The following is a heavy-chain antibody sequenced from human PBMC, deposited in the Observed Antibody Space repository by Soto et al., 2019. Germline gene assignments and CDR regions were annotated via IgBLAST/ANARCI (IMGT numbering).Heavy chain of an antibody. CDR3: ARDAIAAAGRGYYYGMDV. J-gene: IGHJ6*02. V-gene: IGHV6-1*01. CDR1: GDSVSSNSAA. Sequence: SQTLSLTCAISGDSVSSNSAAWNWIRQSPSRGPEWLGRTYYRSKWYNDYAVSVKSRITINPDTSKNQFSLQLNSVTPEDTAVYYCARDAIAAAGRGYYYGMDVWGQGTTVTVSS. D-gene: IGHD6-13*01. CDR2: TYYRSKWYN.